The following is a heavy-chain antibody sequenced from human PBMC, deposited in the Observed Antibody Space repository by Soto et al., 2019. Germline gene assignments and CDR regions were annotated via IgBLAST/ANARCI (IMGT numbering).Heavy chain of an antibody. D-gene: IGHD2-2*01. V-gene: IGHV1-3*01. CDR1: GYTFTSYA. CDR2: INAGNGNT. CDR3: ARGGGYCSSTSCYGSGYYYYGMDV. Sequence: QVQLVQSGAEVKKPGASVKVSCKASGYTFTSYAMHWVRQAPGQRLEWMGWINAGNGNTKYSQKFQGRVTITRDTSASTAYMELSSLRSEDTAVYYCARGGGYCSSTSCYGSGYYYYGMDVWGQGTTVTVSS. J-gene: IGHJ6*02.